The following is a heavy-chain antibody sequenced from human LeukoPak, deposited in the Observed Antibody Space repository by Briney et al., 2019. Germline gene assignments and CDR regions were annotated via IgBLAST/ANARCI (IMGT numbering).Heavy chain of an antibody. CDR3: ARGMITFGGVIADYYYYYMDV. CDR1: GGSISSYY. D-gene: IGHD3-16*02. CDR2: IYTSGST. J-gene: IGHJ6*03. V-gene: IGHV4-4*07. Sequence: SSETLSLTCTVSGGSISSYYWSWLRQPAGKGLEWIGRIYTSGSTNYNPSLKSRVTMSVGTSKNQFSLKLSSVTAADTAVYYCARGMITFGGVIADYYYYYMDVWGKGTTVTVSS.